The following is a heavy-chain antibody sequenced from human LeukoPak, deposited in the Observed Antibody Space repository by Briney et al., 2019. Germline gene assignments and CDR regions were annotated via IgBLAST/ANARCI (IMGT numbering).Heavy chain of an antibody. V-gene: IGHV3-7*01. CDR3: ARDLDYYATDY. D-gene: IGHD3/OR15-3a*01. Sequence: GGSLRPSCAASGFSLSRYRMSWVHQAPGQGLEWVANIGKDGSGNHYADSVKGRFTISRDNAKNSLYLQMNSLRADDTAVYYCARDLDYYATDYWGQGTLVTVSS. CDR1: GFSLSRYR. J-gene: IGHJ4*02. CDR2: IGKDGSGN.